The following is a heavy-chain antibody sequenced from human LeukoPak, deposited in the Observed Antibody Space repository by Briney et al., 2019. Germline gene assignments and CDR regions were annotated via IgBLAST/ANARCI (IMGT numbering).Heavy chain of an antibody. CDR1: GGSIISSDYY. V-gene: IGHV4-61*08. D-gene: IGHD3-10*01. CDR2: IYYSGST. CDR3: ARGSKGGSGSYFPIDY. J-gene: IGHJ4*02. Sequence: SETLSLTCTVSGGSIISSDYYWGWIRQPPGKGLEWIGNIYYSGSTNYNPSLKSRVTISVDTSKNQFSLKLSSVTAADTAVYYCARGSKGGSGSYFPIDYWGQGTLVTVSS.